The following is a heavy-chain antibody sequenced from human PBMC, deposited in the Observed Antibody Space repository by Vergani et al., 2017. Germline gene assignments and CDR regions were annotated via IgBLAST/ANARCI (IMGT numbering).Heavy chain of an antibody. Sequence: QVQLQKWGAGLLKPSETLSLTCAVYGGSFSGYYWSWIRQPPGKGLEWIGEINHSGSTNYNPSLKRRVTIAVDTSKNQFSLKLSSVTAADTAVYYCARHGIAAAGGGPFGYWGQGTLVTVSS. CDR2: INHSGST. V-gene: IGHV4-34*01. CDR3: ARHGIAAAGGGPFGY. CDR1: GGSFSGYY. D-gene: IGHD6-13*01. J-gene: IGHJ4*02.